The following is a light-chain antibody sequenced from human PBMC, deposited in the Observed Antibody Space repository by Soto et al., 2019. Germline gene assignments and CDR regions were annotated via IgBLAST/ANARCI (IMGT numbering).Light chain of an antibody. CDR3: QQYNSYSCT. J-gene: IGKJ1*01. Sequence: DIQMTQSPSTLSASVGDRVTITCRASQSVNSWLAWYQQKPGKAPKLLIYKAPILEFGVPSRFSGSGSGTEFTRTISSLPPDDFETYYWQQYNSYSCTFGQGSKVEVK. CDR2: KAP. CDR1: QSVNSW. V-gene: IGKV1-5*03.